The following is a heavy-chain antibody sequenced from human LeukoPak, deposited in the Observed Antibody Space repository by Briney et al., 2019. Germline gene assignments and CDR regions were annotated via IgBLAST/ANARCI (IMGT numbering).Heavy chain of an antibody. D-gene: IGHD6-13*01. CDR2: ISSSSSYI. CDR1: GFTFSSYE. J-gene: IGHJ4*02. V-gene: IGHV3-21*01. CDR3: ARAAAGRNAFDY. Sequence: GGSLRLSCAASGFTFSSYEMNWVRQAPGKGLEWVSSISSSSSYIYYADSVKGRFTISRDNAKNSLYLQMNSLRAEDTAVYYCARAAAGRNAFDYWGQGTLVTVSS.